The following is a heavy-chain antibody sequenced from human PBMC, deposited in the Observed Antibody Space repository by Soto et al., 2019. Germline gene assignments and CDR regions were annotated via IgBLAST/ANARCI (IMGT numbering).Heavy chain of an antibody. D-gene: IGHD3-22*01. CDR1: GGSISSYY. J-gene: IGHJ4*02. CDR3: TKSGGGYVNSGYYGVHYYS. Sequence: SETLCLTCTVSGGSISSYYRSCIRQPAGKGLEWVGRIYTSGRTNYNPSLKSRVTMSVDTSKNQFSLKLASVTAADTALYYCTKSGGGYVNSGYYGVHYYSWGRATLVTV. CDR2: IYTSGRT. V-gene: IGHV4-4*07.